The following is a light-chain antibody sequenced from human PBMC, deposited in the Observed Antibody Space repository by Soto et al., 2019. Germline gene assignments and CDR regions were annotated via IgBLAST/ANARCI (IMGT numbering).Light chain of an antibody. CDR2: NND. Sequence: QSVLTQPPSASGTPGQRVTISWSGSSSDIGSNTVNWYQQRPGTAPKLLIYNNDRRHSGFPDRFSGSQSGTSASLAISGLQSEDAADYYCAAWDDSLNGGVFGGGTKLTVL. CDR3: AAWDDSLNGGV. V-gene: IGLV1-44*01. CDR1: SSDIGSNT. J-gene: IGLJ3*02.